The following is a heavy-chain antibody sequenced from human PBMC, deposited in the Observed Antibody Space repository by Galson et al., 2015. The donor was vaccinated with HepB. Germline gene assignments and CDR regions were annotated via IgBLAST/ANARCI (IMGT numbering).Heavy chain of an antibody. CDR1: GFTFSSYS. D-gene: IGHD4-17*01. CDR3: AGGDYGDYAYYYYYGMDV. J-gene: IGHJ6*02. CDR2: ISSSSSYI. V-gene: IGHV3-21*01. Sequence: SLRLSCAASGFTFSSYSMNWVRQAPGKGLEWVSSISSSSSYIYYADSVKGRFTISRDNAKNSLYLQMNSLRAEDTAVYYCAGGDYGDYAYYYYYGMDVWGQGTTVTVSS.